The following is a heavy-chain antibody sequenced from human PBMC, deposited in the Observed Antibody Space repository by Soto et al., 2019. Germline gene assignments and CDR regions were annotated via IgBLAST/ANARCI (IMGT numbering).Heavy chain of an antibody. Sequence: GGSLRLSCAASGFTVSSNYMSWVRRAPGKGLEWVSVIYTGGTTYYAHSVKGRFTISRDNSKNTLYLQMNSLRDEDTALYYCVRVAVVGEDFNYFDSWAQGTLVPVSS. V-gene: IGHV3-66*01. J-gene: IGHJ4*02. CDR1: GFTVSSNY. CDR2: IYTGGTT. D-gene: IGHD6-19*01. CDR3: VRVAVVGEDFNYFDS.